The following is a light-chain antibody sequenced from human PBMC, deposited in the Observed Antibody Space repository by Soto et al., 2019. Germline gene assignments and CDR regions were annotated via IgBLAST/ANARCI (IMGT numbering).Light chain of an antibody. CDR1: QSVSKNF. J-gene: IGKJ4*01. CDR3: QQYGSPPPT. V-gene: IGKV3-20*01. CDR2: GAS. Sequence: EIVLTQSPGTLSLSAGERATLSCRASQSVSKNFLAWYQQKPGQAPRLLINGASSRATGIPDRFSGSGSGTDFSLTIDRLEPEDFAVYFCQQYGSPPPTFGGGTKVAIK.